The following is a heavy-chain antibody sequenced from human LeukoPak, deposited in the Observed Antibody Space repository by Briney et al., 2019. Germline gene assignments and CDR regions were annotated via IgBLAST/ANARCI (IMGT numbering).Heavy chain of an antibody. Sequence: ASVKVSCKTSGYTFTSYDINWVRQATGQGLEWMGWMNPNSGNTGYAQKFQGRVTMTRNTSISTAYMDLSSLTSEDTAVYYCTIGKVASRRGSWFDPWGQGTLVTVSS. CDR1: GYTFTSYD. CDR3: TIGKVASRRGSWFDP. CDR2: MNPNSGNT. J-gene: IGHJ5*02. V-gene: IGHV1-8*02. D-gene: IGHD6-6*01.